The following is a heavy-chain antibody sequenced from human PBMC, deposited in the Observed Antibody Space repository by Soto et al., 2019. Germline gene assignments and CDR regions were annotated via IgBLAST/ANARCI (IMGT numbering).Heavy chain of an antibody. Sequence: SETLSLTCTVSGDSISSFYWTWIRQPPGMGLEWVGYILSSGSTNYNPSLKSRVTISVDTSENQFSLKLTSVTAADTAVYYCARVGYCSSTPCWPIGYFEYWGQGTLVTVSS. J-gene: IGHJ4*02. CDR1: GDSISSFY. CDR3: ARVGYCSSTPCWPIGYFEY. V-gene: IGHV4-59*01. CDR2: ILSSGST. D-gene: IGHD2-2*01.